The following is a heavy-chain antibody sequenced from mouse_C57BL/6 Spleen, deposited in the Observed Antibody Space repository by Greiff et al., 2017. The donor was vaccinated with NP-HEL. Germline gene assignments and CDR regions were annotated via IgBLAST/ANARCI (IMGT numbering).Heavy chain of an antibody. J-gene: IGHJ2*01. Sequence: EVQLQQSGAELVRPGASVKLSCTASGFNIKDDYMHWVKQRPEQGLEWIGWIDPENGDTEYASKFQGKATITADTSSNTAYLQLSSLTSEDTAVYYCTTGVHHYWGQGTTLTVSS. CDR1: GFNIKDDY. CDR3: TTGVHHY. CDR2: IDPENGDT. V-gene: IGHV14-4*01.